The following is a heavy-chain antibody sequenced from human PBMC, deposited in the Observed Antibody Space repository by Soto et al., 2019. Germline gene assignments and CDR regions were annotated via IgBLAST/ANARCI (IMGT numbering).Heavy chain of an antibody. Sequence: QVQLVESGGGVVQPGRSLRLSCAASGFTFSIFGMHWVRQAPGKGLEWAAIIWYDGSNAYYADSVRGRFTISRDNSKNTVYLQMNSLRSEDTAVYYCARDKVASRVVSSISQEGYFDSWGQGTVVTVSS. CDR3: ARDKVASRVVSSISQEGYFDS. D-gene: IGHD3-22*01. J-gene: IGHJ4*02. CDR2: IWYDGSNA. CDR1: GFTFSIFG. V-gene: IGHV3-33*01.